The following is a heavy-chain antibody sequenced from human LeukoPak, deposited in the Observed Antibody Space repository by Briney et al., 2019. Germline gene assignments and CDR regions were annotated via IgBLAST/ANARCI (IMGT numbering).Heavy chain of an antibody. J-gene: IGHJ3*02. Sequence: SVKVSCKASGGTFSSYAISWVRQAPGQGLEWMGGIIPIFGTANYAQKFQGRVTITADESTSTAYMELSSLRSEDTAVYYCARAGYSSSWYRSDAFDIWGQGTMVTVSS. D-gene: IGHD6-13*01. CDR3: ARAGYSSSWYRSDAFDI. CDR2: IIPIFGTA. CDR1: GGTFSSYA. V-gene: IGHV1-69*13.